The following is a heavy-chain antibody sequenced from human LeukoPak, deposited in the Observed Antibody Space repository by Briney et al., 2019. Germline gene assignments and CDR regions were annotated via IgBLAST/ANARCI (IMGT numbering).Heavy chain of an antibody. CDR2: IYYSGST. CDR1: GGSISSYY. CDR3: PRGGVWSGYSPDS. J-gene: IGHJ5*01. Sequence: SETLSLTCTVSGGSISSYYWNWIRQPPGKGLEWIGYIYYSGSTKYNPSLKSRVTISVDTSKNHFSLNLSSVTAADTAVYYCPRGGVWSGYSPDSWGQGTLVTVSS. D-gene: IGHD3-3*01. V-gene: IGHV4-59*13.